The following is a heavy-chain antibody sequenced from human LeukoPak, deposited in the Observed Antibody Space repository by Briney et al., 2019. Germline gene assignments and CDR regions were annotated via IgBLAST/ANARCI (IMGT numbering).Heavy chain of an antibody. CDR1: GFTFSSYA. CDR3: AKNGWLRSSGLWGDY. Sequence: GGSLRLSCVASGFTFSSYAMHWVRQAPGKGLEWVAVISDDGSNKYYADSVKGRFAISRDNSKSTLCLQMNSLRAEDTAIYYCAKNGWLRSSGLWGDYWGQGALVTVSS. D-gene: IGHD5-12*01. V-gene: IGHV3-30*09. J-gene: IGHJ4*02. CDR2: ISDDGSNK.